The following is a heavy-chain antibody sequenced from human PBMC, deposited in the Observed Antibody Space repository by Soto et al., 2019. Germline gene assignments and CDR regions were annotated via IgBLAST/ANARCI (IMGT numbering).Heavy chain of an antibody. CDR1: GGSISSGGYY. CDR3: ARESTNCSGGSCYSGAFDI. D-gene: IGHD2-15*01. CDR2: IYYSGST. V-gene: IGHV4-31*03. Sequence: QVQLQESGPGLVKPSQTLSLTCTVSGGSISSGGYYWSWIRQHPGKGLEWIGYIYYSGSTYYNPSLRSRFTISVDASKIQFSLKLSSVTAADTAVYYCARESTNCSGGSCYSGAFDIWGQGTMVTVSS. J-gene: IGHJ3*02.